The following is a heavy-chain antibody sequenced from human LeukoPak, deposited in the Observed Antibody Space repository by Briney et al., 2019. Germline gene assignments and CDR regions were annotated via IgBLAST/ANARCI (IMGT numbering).Heavy chain of an antibody. CDR1: GFTFSSYG. Sequence: PGGSLRLSCAASGFTFSSYGMHWVRQAPGKGLEWVAVIWYDGSNKYYADSVKGRFTISRDNSKNMLYLQMNSLRAEDTAVYYCARDGDYYDSSAHDYWGQGTLVTVSS. D-gene: IGHD3-22*01. CDR3: ARDGDYYDSSAHDY. CDR2: IWYDGSNK. V-gene: IGHV3-33*01. J-gene: IGHJ4*02.